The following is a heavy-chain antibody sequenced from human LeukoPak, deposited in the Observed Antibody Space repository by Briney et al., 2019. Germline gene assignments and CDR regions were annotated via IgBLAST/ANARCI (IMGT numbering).Heavy chain of an antibody. D-gene: IGHD5-18*01. J-gene: IGHJ4*02. CDR3: TREAGSYGDDYYFDY. CDR2: IYSGGST. V-gene: IGHV3-53*01. CDR1: GFTFSSNY. Sequence: PGGSLRLSCAASGFTFSSNYMSWVRQAPGKGLEWVSVIYSGGSTYYADSVKGRFTISRDNSKNTLYLQMNSLRAEDTAVYYCTREAGSYGDDYYFDYWGQGTLVTVSS.